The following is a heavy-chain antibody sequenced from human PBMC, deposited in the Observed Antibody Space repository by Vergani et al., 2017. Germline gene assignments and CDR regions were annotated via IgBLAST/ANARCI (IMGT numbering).Heavy chain of an antibody. CDR1: GFTFSSYG. D-gene: IGHD6-13*01. V-gene: IGHV3-30*18. CDR3: AKEEWGIAAAGATPGFYMDV. J-gene: IGHJ6*03. Sequence: QVQLVESGGGVVQPGRSLRLSCAASGFTFSSYGMHWVRQAPGKGLEWVAVISYDGSNKYYADSVKGRFTISRDNSKNTLYLQMNSLRAEDTAVYYCAKEEWGIAAAGATPGFYMDVWGKGPTVTVSS. CDR2: ISYDGSNK.